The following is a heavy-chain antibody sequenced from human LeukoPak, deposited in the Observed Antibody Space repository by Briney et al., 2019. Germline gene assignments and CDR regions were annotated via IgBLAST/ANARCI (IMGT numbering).Heavy chain of an antibody. D-gene: IGHD3-3*01. CDR2: IYYSGGT. Sequence: SETLSLTCTVSGESISGFYWTWIRQPPGKGLEWIGYIYYSGGTNYNPSLKSRVTISVDTSKNQFSLKLSSVTAADTAVYYCARGRGLNYDFWSGYTKKNWFDPWGQGTLVTVSS. J-gene: IGHJ5*02. CDR3: ARGRGLNYDFWSGYTKKNWFDP. V-gene: IGHV4-59*01. CDR1: GESISGFY.